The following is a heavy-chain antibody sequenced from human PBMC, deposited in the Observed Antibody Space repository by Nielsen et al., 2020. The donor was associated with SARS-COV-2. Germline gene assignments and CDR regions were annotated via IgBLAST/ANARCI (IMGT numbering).Heavy chain of an antibody. CDR2: INPSGGST. V-gene: IGHV1-46*01. Sequence: GESLKISCAASGFSFGNYGMHWVRQAPGQGLDWMGVINPSGGSTNYAQKFQGRVTMTRDTSKSTVYMELSSLRSEDTAVYYCARDVNLTGYYSYWGQGTLVTVSS. CDR1: GFSFGNYG. J-gene: IGHJ4*02. CDR3: ARDVNLTGYYSY. D-gene: IGHD3-9*01.